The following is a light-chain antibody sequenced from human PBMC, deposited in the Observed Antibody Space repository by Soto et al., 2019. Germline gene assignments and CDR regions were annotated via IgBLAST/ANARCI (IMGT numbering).Light chain of an antibody. CDR1: SSDVGGYNY. CDR2: KVS. V-gene: IGLV2-14*01. Sequence: QSALTQPASVSGSPGQSIPISCTGTSSDVGGYNYVSWYQHHPGKAPKLMIYKVSNRPSGASNRFSGSKSGNTASLTISGLQAEDEADYYCSSYTSSSTKVFGTGTKLTVL. J-gene: IGLJ1*01. CDR3: SSYTSSSTKV.